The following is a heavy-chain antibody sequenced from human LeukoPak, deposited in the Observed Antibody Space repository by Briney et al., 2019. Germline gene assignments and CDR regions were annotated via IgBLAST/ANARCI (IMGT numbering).Heavy chain of an antibody. V-gene: IGHV1-18*01. CDR2: ISPYNGNT. D-gene: IGHD3-16*02. CDR3: ARDQYDYVWGSYRPYFDY. CDR1: GYTFTSYG. Sequence: ASVKVSCKASGYTFTSYGISWVRQAPGQGLEWMGSISPYNGNTNYAQKLQGRVTMTTDTSTSTAYMELRSLRSDDTAVYYCARDQYDYVWGSYRPYFDYWGQGPLVTVSA. J-gene: IGHJ4*02.